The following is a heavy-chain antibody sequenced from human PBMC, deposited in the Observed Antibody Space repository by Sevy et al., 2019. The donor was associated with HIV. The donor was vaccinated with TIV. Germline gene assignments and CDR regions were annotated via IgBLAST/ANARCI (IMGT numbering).Heavy chain of an antibody. Sequence: ASVKVSCKTSGYTFTTYYMHWVRQAPGQGLEWMGLINPSGGYTSNARKFQGRVTMTSDTSATTVHMELRSLTSEDSAIYYCARTRTCGGSCYYFDYWGQGTQVTVSS. CDR2: INPSGGYT. CDR1: GYTFTTYY. CDR3: ARTRTCGGSCYYFDY. J-gene: IGHJ4*02. D-gene: IGHD2-15*01. V-gene: IGHV1-46*01.